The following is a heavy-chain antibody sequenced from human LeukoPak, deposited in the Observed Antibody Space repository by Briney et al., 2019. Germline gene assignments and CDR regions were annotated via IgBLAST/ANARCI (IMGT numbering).Heavy chain of an antibody. Sequence: ASVKVSCKASGYTFTDYYMHWVRQVPGQGLEWVRWFNPTGGGSHLAQKFQGRVALTMDASINTAYLDVIRLRSDDTAFYYCAKVAFDSSGYQYYSDSWGQGSLVTVSS. V-gene: IGHV1-2*02. CDR3: AKVAFDSSGYQYYSDS. CDR1: GYTFTDYY. D-gene: IGHD3-22*01. J-gene: IGHJ4*02. CDR2: FNPTGGGS.